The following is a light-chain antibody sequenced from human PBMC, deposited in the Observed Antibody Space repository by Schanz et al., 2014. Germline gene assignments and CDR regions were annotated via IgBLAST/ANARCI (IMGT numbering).Light chain of an antibody. V-gene: IGLV2-8*01. CDR1: SSDVGGSNS. CDR2: EVS. Sequence: QSALTQPPSASGSPGQSVTISCTGTSSDVGGSNSVSWYQQLPGKAPKLVISEVSKRPSGVPDRFSGSKSGNTASLTISGLQAEDEADYYCTIYTNTVVFGGGTKLTVL. CDR3: TIYTNTVV. J-gene: IGLJ2*01.